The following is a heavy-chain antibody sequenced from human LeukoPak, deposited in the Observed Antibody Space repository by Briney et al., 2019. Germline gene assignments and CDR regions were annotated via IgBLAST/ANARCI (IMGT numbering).Heavy chain of an antibody. Sequence: GGSLRLPCAASGFTFSSYAMSWVRQATGKGLEWVSAISASGGTTYYADSVKGRFTISRDNSKNTLFLQMNSLRAEDTAVYHCAKRYCGSTSCSFFDYWGQGTLVTVSS. CDR2: ISASGGTT. V-gene: IGHV3-23*01. D-gene: IGHD2-2*01. CDR1: GFTFSSYA. J-gene: IGHJ4*02. CDR3: AKRYCGSTSCSFFDY.